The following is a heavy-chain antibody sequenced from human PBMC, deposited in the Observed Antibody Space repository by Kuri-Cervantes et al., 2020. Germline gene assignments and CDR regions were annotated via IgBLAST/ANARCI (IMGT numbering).Heavy chain of an antibody. V-gene: IGHV1-46*01. D-gene: IGHD1-1*01. CDR2: INPSGGST. J-gene: IGHJ6*03. CDR3: ATRAYPDYYMDV. Sequence: ASVKVSCKASGYTFTSYYMHWVRQAPGQGLEWMGIINPSGGSTSYAQKFQGRVTMTRDTSTSTVYMELSSLRSDDTAVYYCATRAYPDYYMDVWGKGTTVTVSS. CDR1: GYTFTSYY.